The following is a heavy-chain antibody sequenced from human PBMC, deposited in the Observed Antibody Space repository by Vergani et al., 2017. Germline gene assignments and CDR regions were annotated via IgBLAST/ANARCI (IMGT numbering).Heavy chain of an antibody. V-gene: IGHV5-51*01. J-gene: IGHJ3*02. CDR3: ASLSVTTHEPIAAAGDAFDI. D-gene: IGHD6-13*01. Sequence: EVQLVQSGAEVKKPGESLKISCKGSGYSFTSYWIGWVRQMPGKGLEWMGIIYPGDSDTRYSPSFQGQVTISADKSISPAYLQWSSLKASDTAMYYCASLSVTTHEPIAAAGDAFDIWGQGTMVTVSS. CDR2: IYPGDSDT. CDR1: GYSFTSYW.